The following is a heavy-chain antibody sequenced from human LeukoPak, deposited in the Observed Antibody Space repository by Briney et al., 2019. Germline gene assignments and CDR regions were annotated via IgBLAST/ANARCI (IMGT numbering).Heavy chain of an antibody. CDR3: EKPYYYDSSGARGGGDDY. Sequence: QAGGSLRLSCAASGFTFSSYAMSWVRQAPGKGLEWVSAISGSGGSTYYADSVKGRFTISRDNSKNTLYLQMNSLRAEDTAVYYCEKPYYYDSSGARGGGDDYWGQGTLVTVSS. D-gene: IGHD3-22*01. J-gene: IGHJ4*02. V-gene: IGHV3-23*01. CDR2: ISGSGGST. CDR1: GFTFSSYA.